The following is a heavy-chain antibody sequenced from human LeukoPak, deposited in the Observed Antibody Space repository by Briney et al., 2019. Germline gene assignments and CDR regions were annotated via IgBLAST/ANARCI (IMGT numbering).Heavy chain of an antibody. V-gene: IGHV3-43D*03. CDR3: AKEKYSSSWSSYYYYYMDV. D-gene: IGHD6-13*01. J-gene: IGHJ6*03. CDR2: ISWDGGST. CDR1: GFTFDDYA. Sequence: GGSLRLSCAASGFTFDDYAMHWVRQAPGKGQEWVSLISWDGGSTYYADSVKGRFTISRDNSKNSLYLQMNSLRAEDTALYYCAKEKYSSSWSSYYYYYMDVWGKGTTVTVSS.